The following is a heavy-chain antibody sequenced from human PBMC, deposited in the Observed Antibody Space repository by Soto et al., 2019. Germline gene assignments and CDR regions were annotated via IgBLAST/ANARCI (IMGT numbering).Heavy chain of an antibody. Sequence: PGGSLRLSCAASGFTFSTYGIHWVRQAPGKGLEWLAVIWYDGSKKYYADSVQGRITISRDNSKNTGYLQMDNLRAEDTAVYYCARGRWSGSYPFDYWGQGTLVTVSS. CDR3: ARGRWSGSYPFDY. CDR2: IWYDGSKK. CDR1: GFTFSTYG. D-gene: IGHD1-26*01. J-gene: IGHJ4*02. V-gene: IGHV3-33*01.